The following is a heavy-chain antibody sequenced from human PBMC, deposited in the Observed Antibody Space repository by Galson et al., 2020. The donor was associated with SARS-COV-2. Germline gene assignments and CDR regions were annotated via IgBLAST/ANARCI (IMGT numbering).Heavy chain of an antibody. CDR1: GFTFSSYA. J-gene: IGHJ6*03. D-gene: IGHD3-3*01. CDR3: ARDGIYYDFWSGYLSSNNYYYYYMDV. V-gene: IGHV3-30*01. Sequence: GGSLRLSCAASGFTFSSYAMHWVRQAPGKGLAWVAVISYDGSNKYYADSVKGRFTISRDNSKNTLYLQMNSLRAEDTAVYYCARDGIYYDFWSGYLSSNNYYYYYMDVWGKGTTVTVSS. CDR2: ISYDGSNK.